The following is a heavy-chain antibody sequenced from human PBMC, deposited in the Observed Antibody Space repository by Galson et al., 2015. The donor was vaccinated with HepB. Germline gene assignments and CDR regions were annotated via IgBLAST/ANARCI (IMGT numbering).Heavy chain of an antibody. J-gene: IGHJ3*02. CDR3: ARDSDYDFWSGQDAFDI. CDR2: IIPIFGTA. V-gene: IGHV1-69*01. Sequence: VSCKASGGTFSSYAISWVRQAPGQGLEWMGGIIPIFGTANYAQKFQGRVTVTADESTSTAYMELSSLRSEDTAVYYCARDSDYDFWSGQDAFDIWGQGTMVTVSS. D-gene: IGHD3-3*01. CDR1: GGTFSSYA.